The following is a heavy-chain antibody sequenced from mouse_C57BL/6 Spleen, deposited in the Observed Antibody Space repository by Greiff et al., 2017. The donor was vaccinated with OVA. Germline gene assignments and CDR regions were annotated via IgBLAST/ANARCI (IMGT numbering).Heavy chain of an antibody. CDR2: ISYDGSN. CDR1: GYSITSGYY. J-gene: IGHJ2*01. CDR3: AREALNWDFDY. Sequence: ESGPGLVKPSQSLSLTCSVTGYSITSGYYWNWIRQFPGNKLEWMGYISYDGSNNYNPSLKNRISITRDTSKNQFFLKLNSVTTEDTATYYCAREALNWDFDYWGQGTTLTVSS. V-gene: IGHV3-6*01. D-gene: IGHD4-1*01.